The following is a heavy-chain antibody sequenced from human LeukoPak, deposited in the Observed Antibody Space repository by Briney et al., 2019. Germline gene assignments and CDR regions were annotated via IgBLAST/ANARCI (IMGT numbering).Heavy chain of an antibody. Sequence: GGSLRLSCAASGFTFSSYGMHWVRQAPGKGLEWVAAISYDGSNKYYADSVKGRFTISRDNSKNTLYLQMNSLRAEDTAVYYCAKARGAGAALDYWGQGTLVTVSS. CDR3: AKARGAGAALDY. D-gene: IGHD1-14*01. V-gene: IGHV3-30*18. CDR2: ISYDGSNK. J-gene: IGHJ4*02. CDR1: GFTFSSYG.